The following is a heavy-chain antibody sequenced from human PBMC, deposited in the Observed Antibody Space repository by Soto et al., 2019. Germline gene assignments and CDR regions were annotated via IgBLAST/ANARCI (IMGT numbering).Heavy chain of an antibody. V-gene: IGHV3-33*07. CDR1: GFTFSSSG. Sequence: GGSLRLSCVASGFTFSSSGMYWVRQAPGKGLECVAVIWYDGSNKDYGDSVKGRFTISRDNPKHTLYLQMNSLRAEDTAVYYCARMHPAGYYYGMDVWGQGTTVTVSS. CDR2: IWYDGSNK. J-gene: IGHJ6*02. CDR3: ARMHPAGYYYGMDV.